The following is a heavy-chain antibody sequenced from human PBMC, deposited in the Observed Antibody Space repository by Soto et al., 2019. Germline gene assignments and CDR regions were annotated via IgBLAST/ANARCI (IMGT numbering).Heavy chain of an antibody. CDR3: AMTVIAPSPYLDH. D-gene: IGHD4-17*01. CDR2: IYTTGAT. Sequence: SETLSLTCSVSGDSISRKYWSWLRQPAGGGLEWIGRIYTTGATNYNSSLKSRVSMSVDTSKNQFSLRLTSVTAADTAVYFCAMTVIAPSPYLDHWGQGLLVTSPQ. V-gene: IGHV4-4*07. CDR1: GDSISRKY. J-gene: IGHJ4*02.